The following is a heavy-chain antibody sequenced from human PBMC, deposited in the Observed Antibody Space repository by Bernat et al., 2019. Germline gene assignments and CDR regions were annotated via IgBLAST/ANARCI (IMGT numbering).Heavy chain of an antibody. D-gene: IGHD1-14*01. CDR2: IWYDGSNK. Sequence: QVQLVESGGGVVQPGRSLRLSCAASGFTFSSYGMHWVRQAPGKGLEWVAVIWYDGSNKYYADSVKGRFTISRDNSKNTLYLQMNSLRVEDTAVYYCAREWTPRAVWPLYWGQGTLVTVSS. J-gene: IGHJ4*02. CDR3: AREWTPRAVWPLY. CDR1: GFTFSSYG. V-gene: IGHV3-33*01.